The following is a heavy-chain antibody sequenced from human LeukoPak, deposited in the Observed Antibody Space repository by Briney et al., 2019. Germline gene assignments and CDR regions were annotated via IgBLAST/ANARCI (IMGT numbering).Heavy chain of an antibody. D-gene: IGHD7-27*01. Sequence: GGSLRLSCAASGFTFSSYGMHWVRQAPGKGLEWVAVMWYEGSNKYYADSVKGRFTISRDNSKNTLYLQMNSLRVEDTAVYYCARAITGDLHNWFDPWGQGTLVTVSS. CDR1: GFTFSSYG. CDR2: MWYEGSNK. J-gene: IGHJ5*02. V-gene: IGHV3-33*01. CDR3: ARAITGDLHNWFDP.